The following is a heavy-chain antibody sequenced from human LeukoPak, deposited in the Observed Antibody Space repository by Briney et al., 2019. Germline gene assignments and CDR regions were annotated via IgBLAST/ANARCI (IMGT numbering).Heavy chain of an antibody. Sequence: PGGSLRLSCAASGFTFSSYAMSWVRQAPGKGLEWIGEIHHSGSTNYSPSLKSRVTISVDNSRNQFSLGPSSVSAADTAVYYCARGIPGYFGTSGYYYEYWGQGTLVTVSS. CDR2: IHHSGST. CDR3: ARGIPGYFGTSGYYYEY. V-gene: IGHV4-4*02. D-gene: IGHD3-22*01. CDR1: GFTFSSYAM. J-gene: IGHJ4*02.